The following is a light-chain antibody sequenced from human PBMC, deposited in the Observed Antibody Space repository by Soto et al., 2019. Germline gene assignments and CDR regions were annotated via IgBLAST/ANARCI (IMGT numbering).Light chain of an antibody. CDR1: RNINTW. CDR2: AAS. CDR3: HQANTLPLT. V-gene: IGKV1-12*01. J-gene: IGKJ4*01. Sequence: DFQMTQSPSSVSASVGDRVTITCRASRNINTWLASYQQKPGKAPKLLIYAASTLQSGVPSRFSGSGSGTDFTLTISNLQPEDFATYYCHQANTLPLTFGGGTKVEIK.